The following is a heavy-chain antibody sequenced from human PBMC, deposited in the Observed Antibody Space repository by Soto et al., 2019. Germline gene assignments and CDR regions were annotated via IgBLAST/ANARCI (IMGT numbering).Heavy chain of an antibody. CDR2: ISYDENNK. V-gene: IGHV3-30*18. J-gene: IGHJ4*02. CDR3: AKDHLETTVTTPSY. CDR1: GFTFSSYG. D-gene: IGHD4-17*01. Sequence: QVQLVESGGGVVQPGRSLRLSCAASGFTFSSYGMHWVRQAPGKGLEWVAVISYDENNKYYADSVKGRFIISRDNFKNTLYLQMDRLRAEDTAMYYCAKDHLETTVTTPSYWGQGTLVTVSS.